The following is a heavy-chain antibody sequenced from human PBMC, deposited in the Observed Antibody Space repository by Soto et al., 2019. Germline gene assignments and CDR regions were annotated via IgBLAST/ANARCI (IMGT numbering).Heavy chain of an antibody. CDR2: ISFDGSNK. D-gene: IGHD6-6*01. CDR3: ARDFNELEQFGGY. Sequence: QVQLVESGGGVVQPGRSLRLSCAASGFTFSSYAMHWVRQAPGKGLEWVAVISFDGSNKYYADSVKGRFTISRDNSKNTLYLQMNSLRAEDTAVYYCARDFNELEQFGGYLGQGTLVTVSS. J-gene: IGHJ4*02. CDR1: GFTFSSYA. V-gene: IGHV3-30-3*01.